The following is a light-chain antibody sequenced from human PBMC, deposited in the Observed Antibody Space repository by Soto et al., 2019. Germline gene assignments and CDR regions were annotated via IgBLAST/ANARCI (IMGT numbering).Light chain of an antibody. Sequence: QSVLTQPPSVSAAPGQKVTISCSGSSSNIGNNYVSWYQQLPGTAPKLLIYDNNKRPSGIPDRFSGSKSGTSATLGITGLQTGDEADYCCGTWDSSLSVWVFGGGTKLTVL. CDR3: GTWDSSLSVWV. CDR1: SSNIGNNY. V-gene: IGLV1-51*01. CDR2: DNN. J-gene: IGLJ3*02.